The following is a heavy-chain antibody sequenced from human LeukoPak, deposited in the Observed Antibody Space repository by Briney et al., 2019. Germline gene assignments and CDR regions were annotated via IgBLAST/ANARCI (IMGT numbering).Heavy chain of an antibody. V-gene: IGHV3-23*01. J-gene: IGHJ4*02. CDR1: GFTFSDHA. Sequence: GGSLRLSCAASGFTFSDHAMSWVRQAPAKGLEWVSSINGNGGGSYYIDSVKGRFTVSRDNSENALYLQMNNLRTEDTAVYYCAKDGRLHYWGQGTLVTVSS. CDR2: INGNGGGS. CDR3: AKDGRLHY.